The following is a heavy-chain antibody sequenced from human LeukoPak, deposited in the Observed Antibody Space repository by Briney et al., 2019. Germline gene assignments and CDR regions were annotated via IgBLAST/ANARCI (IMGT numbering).Heavy chain of an antibody. CDR1: GYTFTGYY. J-gene: IGHJ6*03. V-gene: IGHV1-2*06. CDR3: ARDRYYDSSGYYEYYYYYYMDV. CDR2: INPNSGGT. D-gene: IGHD3-22*01. Sequence: ASVKVSCKASGYTFTGYYMHWVRQAPGQGLEWMGRINPNSGGTNYAQKFKGRVTMTRDTSISTAYMEVSRLRSDDTAVNYCARDRYYDSSGYYEYYYYYYMDVWGKGTTVTVSS.